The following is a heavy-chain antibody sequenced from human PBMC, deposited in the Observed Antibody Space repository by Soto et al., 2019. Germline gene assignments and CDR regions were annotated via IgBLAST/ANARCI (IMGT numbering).Heavy chain of an antibody. D-gene: IGHD3-10*01. Sequence: ASVKVSCKTSGDTFTNFGLSWVRQAPGQGLEWMGWIATYNSNKNYAQKFQGRLTLTTDTSTSTGYMELKSLEYDDTAVYYCARVLRGVVTWFDPWGQGTLVTVSS. CDR3: ARVLRGVVTWFDP. J-gene: IGHJ5*02. CDR2: IATYNSNK. CDR1: GDTFTNFG. V-gene: IGHV1-18*01.